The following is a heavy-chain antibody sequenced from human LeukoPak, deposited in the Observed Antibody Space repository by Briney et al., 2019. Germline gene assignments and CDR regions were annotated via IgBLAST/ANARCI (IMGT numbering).Heavy chain of an antibody. V-gene: IGHV3-48*03. CDR1: GFTFSSYE. J-gene: IGHJ4*02. CDR2: ISSSGSTI. CDR3: ARDVYDYVCGSYSLDY. D-gene: IGHD3-16*01. Sequence: TGGSLRLSCAASGFTFSSYEMNWVRQAPGKGLEWVSYISSSGSTIYYADSVKGRFTISRDNAKNSLYLQMNSLRVEDTADYYCARDVYDYVCGSYSLDYWGQGTLVTVSS.